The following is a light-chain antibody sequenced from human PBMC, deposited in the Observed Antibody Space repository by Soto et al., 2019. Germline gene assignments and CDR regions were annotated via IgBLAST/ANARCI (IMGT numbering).Light chain of an antibody. J-gene: IGKJ4*01. CDR2: WTS. Sequence: DILMTQSPDSLAVSLGERATINCKSSQSLLYSSNNKNYLAWYQQIPGQPPKLLIYWTSTRESGVPDRFSGSGSGTDFTLTISSLQAEDVAVYYCQQYYSTPLTFGGGTKVDI. CDR1: QSLLYSSNNKNY. V-gene: IGKV4-1*01. CDR3: QQYYSTPLT.